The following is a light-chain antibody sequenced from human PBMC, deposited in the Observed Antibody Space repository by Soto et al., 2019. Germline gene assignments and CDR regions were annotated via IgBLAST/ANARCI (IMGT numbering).Light chain of an antibody. CDR1: SSDVGSYNR. Sequence: VLTQPPSVSGSPGQSVTISCTGTSSDVGSYNRVSWYQQPPGTAPKLMIYEVSNRPSGVPDRFSGSKSGNTASLTISGLQAEEEADYYCSLYTSSSTYVFGTGTKVTVL. CDR3: SLYTSSSTYV. J-gene: IGLJ1*01. V-gene: IGLV2-18*01. CDR2: EVS.